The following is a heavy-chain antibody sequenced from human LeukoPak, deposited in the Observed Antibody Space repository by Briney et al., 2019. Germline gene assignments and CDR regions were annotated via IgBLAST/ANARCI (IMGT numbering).Heavy chain of an antibody. J-gene: IGHJ4*02. Sequence: ASVKVSCKASGYSLTSYYMHWVRQAPGQGLEWMGIINPSGGSTRYAQKFQGRVTMTRDTSTSTVYTEVSSLRSEDTAIYYCARAPGYCTSGSCSWFDYWGQGTLVTVSS. CDR2: INPSGGST. D-gene: IGHD2-15*01. CDR3: ARAPGYCTSGSCSWFDY. V-gene: IGHV1-46*01. CDR1: GYSLTSYY.